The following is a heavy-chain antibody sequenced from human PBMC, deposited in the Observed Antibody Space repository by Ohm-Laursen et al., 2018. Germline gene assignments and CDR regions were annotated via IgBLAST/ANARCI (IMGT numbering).Heavy chain of an antibody. D-gene: IGHD3-22*01. CDR1: GFTFSSYA. CDR3: AKDQGYYYDSSVVHAFDI. CDR2: ISGSGGST. V-gene: IGHV3-23*01. Sequence: GSLRLSCAASGFTFSSYAMSWVRQAPGKGLEWVSAISGSGGSTYYADSVKGRFTISRDNSKNTLYLQMNSLRAEDTAVYYCAKDQGYYYDSSVVHAFDIWGQGTMVTVSS. J-gene: IGHJ3*02.